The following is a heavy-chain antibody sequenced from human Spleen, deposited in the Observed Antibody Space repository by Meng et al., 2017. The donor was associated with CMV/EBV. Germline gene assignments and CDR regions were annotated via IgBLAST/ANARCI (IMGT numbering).Heavy chain of an antibody. J-gene: IGHJ4*02. CDR2: ITDYNGNT. CDR1: GYTYCNYG. V-gene: IGHV1-18*01. Sequence: SGYTYCNYGITWVRQAPGQGLEWMGWITDYNGNTNYAQKLQGRVTMTTDTFTSTVYMELRSLRSDDTAVYYCARDSSGYYPSSLDYWGLGTLVTVSS. CDR3: ARDSSGYYPSSLDY. D-gene: IGHD3-22*01.